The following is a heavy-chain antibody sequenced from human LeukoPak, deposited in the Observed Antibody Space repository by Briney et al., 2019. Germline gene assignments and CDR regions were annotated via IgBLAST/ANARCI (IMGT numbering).Heavy chain of an antibody. CDR2: IYTSGNT. V-gene: IGHV4-4*07. D-gene: IGHD6-6*01. CDR1: GGSISSYY. Sequence: SETLSLTCTISGGSISSYYWSWIRQPAGKGLEWIGRIYTSGNTNYNSSLQSRVNMSVDTSKNQFSLKLSSVTAADTAVYYCARENIAARPLDYWGQGTLVTVSS. CDR3: ARENIAARPLDY. J-gene: IGHJ4*02.